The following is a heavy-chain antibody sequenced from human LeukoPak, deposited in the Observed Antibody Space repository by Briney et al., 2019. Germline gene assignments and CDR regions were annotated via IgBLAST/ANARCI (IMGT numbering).Heavy chain of an antibody. J-gene: IGHJ4*02. D-gene: IGHD4-17*01. CDR3: ARGGYGDRIDY. V-gene: IGHV1-46*01. Sequence: ASVKVSCKASGYTFIRYYMHWVRQPPGQGLEWMGMINPSGGSTSYAQKFQGRVTMTRDTSTSTVYMELSRLRSEDTAVYYCARGGYGDRIDYWGQGTLVSVSS. CDR2: INPSGGST. CDR1: GYTFIRYY.